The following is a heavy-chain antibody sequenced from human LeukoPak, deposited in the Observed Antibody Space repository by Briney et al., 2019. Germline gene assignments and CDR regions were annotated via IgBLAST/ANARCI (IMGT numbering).Heavy chain of an antibody. J-gene: IGHJ3*02. Sequence: ASVKVSCKVSGYTLTELSMHWVRQAPGKGLEWMGGFDPEDGETIYAQKFQGRVTIITDESTNTAYMELSSLRSEDTAVYYCARKVAAAGTDAFDIWGQGTMVTVSS. D-gene: IGHD6-13*01. CDR3: ARKVAAAGTDAFDI. V-gene: IGHV1-24*01. CDR2: FDPEDGET. CDR1: GYTLTELS.